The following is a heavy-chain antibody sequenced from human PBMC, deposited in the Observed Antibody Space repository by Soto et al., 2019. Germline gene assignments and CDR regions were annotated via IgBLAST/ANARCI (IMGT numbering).Heavy chain of an antibody. CDR2: INHSGST. CDR3: ARGARRTNYYYYYYMDV. Sequence: SETLSLTCAVYGGSFSGYYWSWIRQPPGKGLEWIGEINHSGSTNYNPSLKSRVTISVDTSKNQFSLKLSSLTAADTAVYYCARGARRTNYYYYYYMDVWGKGTTVTVSS. J-gene: IGHJ6*03. V-gene: IGHV4-34*01. D-gene: IGHD1-7*01. CDR1: GGSFSGYY.